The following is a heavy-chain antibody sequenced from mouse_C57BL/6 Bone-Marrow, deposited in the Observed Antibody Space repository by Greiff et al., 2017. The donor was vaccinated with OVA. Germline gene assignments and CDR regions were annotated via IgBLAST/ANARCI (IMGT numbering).Heavy chain of an antibody. Sequence: EVQLVESGGGLVQPKGSLKLSCAASGFSFNTYAMNWVRQAPGKGLEWVARIRSKSNNYATYYADSVKDRFTISRDDSESMLYLQMNNLKTEDTAMYYCVMDGDYDGAMDYWGQGTSVTVSS. CDR3: VMDGDYDGAMDY. D-gene: IGHD2-4*01. CDR1: GFSFNTYA. J-gene: IGHJ4*01. CDR2: IRSKSNNYAT. V-gene: IGHV10-1*01.